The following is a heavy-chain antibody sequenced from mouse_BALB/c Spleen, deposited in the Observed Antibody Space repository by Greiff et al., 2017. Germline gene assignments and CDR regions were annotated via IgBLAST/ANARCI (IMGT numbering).Heavy chain of an antibody. J-gene: IGHJ4*01. V-gene: IGHV5-4*02. D-gene: IGHD1-3*01. Sequence: EVQGVESGGGLVKPGGSLKLSCAASGFTFSDYYMYWVRQTPEKRLEWVATISDGGSYTYYPDSVKGRFTISRDNAKNTLYLQMSSLKSEDTAMYYCARHNYSGYYYAMDYWGQGTSVTVSS. CDR2: ISDGGSYT. CDR1: GFTFSDYY. CDR3: ARHNYSGYYYAMDY.